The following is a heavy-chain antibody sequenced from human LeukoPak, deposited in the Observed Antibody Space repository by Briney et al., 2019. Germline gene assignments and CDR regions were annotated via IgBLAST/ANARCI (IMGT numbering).Heavy chain of an antibody. V-gene: IGHV4-39*01. CDR1: GGSISSSSYY. D-gene: IGHD6-6*01. Sequence: SETLSLTCTVSGGSISSSSYYWGWIRQPPGKGLEWSGNIYYSGSTYYNPSLKSRVTISVDTSKNQFSLKLSSVTAADTAVYYCARRGSSSWVYYFDYWGQGTLVTVSS. CDR3: ARRGSSSWVYYFDY. J-gene: IGHJ4*02. CDR2: IYYSGST.